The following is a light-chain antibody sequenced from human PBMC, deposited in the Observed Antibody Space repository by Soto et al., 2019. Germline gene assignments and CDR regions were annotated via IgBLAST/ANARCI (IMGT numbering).Light chain of an antibody. Sequence: DIQMTQSPSTLSRSVGDRATITCRASQTISSWVAWYQPKPGKAPKLLIYKASTLKSGVPSRFSGSGSGTEFTLTISSLQSEDFAVYYCQQYNNWPRTFGQGTKVDIK. CDR2: KAS. V-gene: IGKV1-5*03. J-gene: IGKJ1*01. CDR3: QQYNNWPRT. CDR1: QTISSW.